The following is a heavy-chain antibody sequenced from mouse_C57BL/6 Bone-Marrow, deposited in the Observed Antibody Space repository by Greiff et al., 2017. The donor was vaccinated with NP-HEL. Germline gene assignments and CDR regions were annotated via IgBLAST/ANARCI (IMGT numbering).Heavy chain of an antibody. D-gene: IGHD1-1*01. CDR1: GYAFSSSW. J-gene: IGHJ1*03. V-gene: IGHV1-82*01. Sequence: QVQLQQSGPELVKPGASVKISCKASGYAFSSSWMNWVKQRPGKGLEWIGRIYPGDGDTNYNGKFKGKATLTADKSASTAYMQLSSLTSEDSAVYFCARKHLITTVDWYFDVWGTGTTVTVSS. CDR2: IYPGDGDT. CDR3: ARKHLITTVDWYFDV.